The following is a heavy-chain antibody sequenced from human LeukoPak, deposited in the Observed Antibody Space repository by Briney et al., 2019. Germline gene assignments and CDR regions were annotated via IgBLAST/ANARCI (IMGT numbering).Heavy chain of an antibody. D-gene: IGHD6-13*01. J-gene: IGHJ6*03. CDR1: GGSISSGSYY. V-gene: IGHV4-61*03. CDR2: VDHTGST. CDR3: ARTTEAHSWQTRYYSYYMDV. Sequence: NPSETLSLTCTVSGGSISSGSYYWSWIRQPPGKGLEWIGYVDHTGSTNFNPSLNGRVSISRDTTKNLFSLKLSSVTAADTAVYYCARTTEAHSWQTRYYSYYMDVWGKGTTVTVSS.